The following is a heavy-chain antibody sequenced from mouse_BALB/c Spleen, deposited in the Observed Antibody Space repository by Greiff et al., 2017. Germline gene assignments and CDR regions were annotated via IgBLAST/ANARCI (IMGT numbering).Heavy chain of an antibody. V-gene: IGHV1-37*01. CDR2: LNPYNGDT. CDR1: GYSFTGYF. Sequence: VQLQQSGPELVKPGASVKISCKASGYSFTGYFMNWVKQSHGKSLEWIGRLNPYNGDTFYNQKFKGKATLTVDKSSSTAHMELLSLTSEDSAVYYCGKGHYYGYKDYAMDYWGQGTSVTVSS. J-gene: IGHJ4*01. D-gene: IGHD1-2*01. CDR3: GKGHYYGYKDYAMDY.